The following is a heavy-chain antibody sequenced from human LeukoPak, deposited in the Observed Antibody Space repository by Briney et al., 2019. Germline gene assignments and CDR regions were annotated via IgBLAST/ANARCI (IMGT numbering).Heavy chain of an antibody. J-gene: IGHJ4*02. D-gene: IGHD3-22*01. CDR3: ARGRFGYYYDSSGYYYFDY. V-gene: IGHV4-39*07. Sequence: SETLSLTCTVSGGSISSSSYYWGWIRQPPGKGLEWIGSIYYSGGTYYNPSLKSRVTISVDTSKNQFSLKLSSVTAADTAVYYCARGRFGYYYDSSGYYYFDYWGQGTLVTVSS. CDR1: GGSISSSSYY. CDR2: IYYSGGT.